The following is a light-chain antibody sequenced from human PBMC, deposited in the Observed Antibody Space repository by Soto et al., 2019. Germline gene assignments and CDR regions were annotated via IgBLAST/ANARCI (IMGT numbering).Light chain of an antibody. J-gene: IGKJ1*01. V-gene: IGKV1-5*03. CDR1: QTISSW. Sequence: DIQITQSPSTLSGSVGDRVTLTCLASQTISSWLAWYQQKPGKAHKLLIYKASTLKSGVPSRFSGSGSGTEFTLTISSLQPDDLATYYGQHYNSYSEAFGQGTKGEIK. CDR3: QHYNSYSEA. CDR2: KAS.